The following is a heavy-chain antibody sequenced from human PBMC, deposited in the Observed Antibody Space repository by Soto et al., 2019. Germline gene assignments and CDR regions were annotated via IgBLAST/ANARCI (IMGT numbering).Heavy chain of an antibody. CDR2: LSWNSGGI. CDR1: GFTFDDYA. CDR3: AKDKDSAAGRGYFDY. J-gene: IGHJ4*02. Sequence: EVPLVESGGGLVQPGRSLRLSCAATGFTFDDYAMHWVRQAPGKGLEWVAGLSWNSGGIGYADSVKGRFTISRDNAKNFLYLQMNSLATEDTALYYCAKDKDSAAGRGYFDYWGQGILVTVSS. V-gene: IGHV3-9*01. D-gene: IGHD6-13*01.